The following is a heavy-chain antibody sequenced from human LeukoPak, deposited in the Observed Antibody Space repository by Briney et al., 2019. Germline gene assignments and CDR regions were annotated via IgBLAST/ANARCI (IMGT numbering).Heavy chain of an antibody. Sequence: SETLSLTCTVSGGSINRYYWSWIRQPPGKGLEWIGYISYSGSTNYNPSLKSRVIISVDTSKNQFSLKLNSVTAADTAVYYCARDSHYFDSSGYYLYYFDSWGQGTLVTVSS. V-gene: IGHV4-59*01. CDR1: GGSINRYY. CDR3: ARDSHYFDSSGYYLYYFDS. CDR2: ISYSGST. D-gene: IGHD3-22*01. J-gene: IGHJ4*02.